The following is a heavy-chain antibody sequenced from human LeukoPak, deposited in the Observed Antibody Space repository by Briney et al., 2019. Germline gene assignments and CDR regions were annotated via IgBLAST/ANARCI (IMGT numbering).Heavy chain of an antibody. D-gene: IGHD5-12*01. CDR1: GFTFDDYA. CDR2: ISWHSGSI. Sequence: PGGSLRLSCAASGFTFDDYAMHWVRQAPGKGLEWVSGISWHSGSIDYADSVKGRFTISRDNAKNSLYLQMNSLRAEDTALYYCAKGSYDSLHYDYWGQGTLVTVSS. CDR3: AKGSYDSLHYDY. J-gene: IGHJ4*02. V-gene: IGHV3-9*01.